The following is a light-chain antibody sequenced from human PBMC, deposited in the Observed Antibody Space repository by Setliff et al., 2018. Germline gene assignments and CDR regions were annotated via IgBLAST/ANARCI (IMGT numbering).Light chain of an antibody. V-gene: IGLV2-14*01. CDR1: SSDVGAFKY. CDR3: YSYTITSTLL. J-gene: IGLJ1*01. Sequence: QSALAQPASVSGSPGQSITISSTGTSSDVGAFKYVSWYQQHPGKAPKLMIYEVNNRPSGVSNRFSGSKSGNTASLTISGLQGEDEADYYCYSYTITSTLLFGTGTKVTV. CDR2: EVN.